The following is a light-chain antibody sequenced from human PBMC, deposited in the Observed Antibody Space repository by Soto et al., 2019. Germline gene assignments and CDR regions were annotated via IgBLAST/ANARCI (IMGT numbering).Light chain of an antibody. J-gene: IGKJ2*01. V-gene: IGKV3-15*01. CDR3: QQYNNWPPYT. CDR2: GAS. CDR1: QTIANN. Sequence: ETVMTQSPATLSVSPGDSATLSCRASQTIANNLAWYQQRPGQAPRLLIYGASTRATGIPARFSGSGSGTEFTLTISSLQSEDFAIYYCQQYNNWPPYTFGHGTKLEIK.